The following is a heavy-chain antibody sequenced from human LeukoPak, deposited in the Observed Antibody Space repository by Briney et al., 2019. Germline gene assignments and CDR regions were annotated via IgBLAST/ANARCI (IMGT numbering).Heavy chain of an antibody. CDR2: ISAGGVDT. CDR1: GFTFSNYA. J-gene: IGHJ4*02. Sequence: GGSLRLSCVASGFTFSNYAMTWVRQAPGKGLEWVSAISAGGVDTSYADSVRGRFTISRDNSKSTLYLQMNSLRAEDAAVYYCAAKEGLTGYLSGSFDYWGQGTLVTVSS. D-gene: IGHD3-9*01. CDR3: AAKEGLTGYLSGSFDY. V-gene: IGHV3-23*01.